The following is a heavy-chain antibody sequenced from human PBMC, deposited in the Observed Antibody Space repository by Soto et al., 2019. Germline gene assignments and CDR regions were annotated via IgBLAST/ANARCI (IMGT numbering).Heavy chain of an antibody. D-gene: IGHD6-13*01. CDR3: AKARLPGYSSTWNPFDS. J-gene: IGHJ4*02. CDR1: GFTFSSYA. Sequence: PGGSLRLSCAASGFTFSSYAMSWVRQAPGKGLEWVSAISGSGGSTYYADSVKGRFTISRDNSKNTLYLQMNSLRAEDTDVYYCAKARLPGYSSTWNPFDSWGQGTLVTVSS. CDR2: ISGSGGST. V-gene: IGHV3-23*01.